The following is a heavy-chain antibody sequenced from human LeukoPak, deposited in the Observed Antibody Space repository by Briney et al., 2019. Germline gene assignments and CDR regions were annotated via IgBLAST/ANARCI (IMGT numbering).Heavy chain of an antibody. J-gene: IGHJ3*02. CDR3: VRGRSGGLVDAFDI. CDR1: GFTFRNYE. V-gene: IGHV3-48*03. CDR2: IMYSGSTI. Sequence: GGSLRLSCAASGFTFRNYEMNWVRQAPEKGLEWVSYIMYSGSTIYYADSVKGRFTISRDNAKNSLFLQVNSLRVEDTAVYYCVRGRSGGLVDAFDIWGQGTMVTVSS. D-gene: IGHD3-16*01.